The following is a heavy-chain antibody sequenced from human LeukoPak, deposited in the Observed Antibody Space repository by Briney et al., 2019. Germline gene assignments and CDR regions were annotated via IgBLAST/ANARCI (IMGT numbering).Heavy chain of an antibody. Sequence: PSETLSLTCTVSGGSISSGGYYWSWIRQHPGKGLEWIGYIYYSGSTYYNPSLKSRVTISVDTSKNQFSLKLSSVTAADTAVYYCATGGPAGPNWFDPWGQGTLVTVSS. CDR3: ATGGPAGPNWFDP. D-gene: IGHD2-2*01. CDR1: GGSISSGGYY. CDR2: IYYSGST. V-gene: IGHV4-31*03. J-gene: IGHJ5*02.